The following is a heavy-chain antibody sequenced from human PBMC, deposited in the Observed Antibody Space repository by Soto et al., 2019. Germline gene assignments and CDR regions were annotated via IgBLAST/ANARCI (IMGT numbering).Heavy chain of an antibody. CDR1: GGSISSYY. CDR3: ARQTTISHNWFDP. J-gene: IGHJ5*02. Sequence: SETLSLTCTVSGGSISSYYWSWIRQPPGKGLEWIGYIYYSGSTNYNPSLKSRVAISVDTSKNQFSLKLSSVTAADTAVYYCARQTTISHNWFDPWGQGTLVTVSS. CDR2: IYYSGST. D-gene: IGHD3-3*01. V-gene: IGHV4-59*08.